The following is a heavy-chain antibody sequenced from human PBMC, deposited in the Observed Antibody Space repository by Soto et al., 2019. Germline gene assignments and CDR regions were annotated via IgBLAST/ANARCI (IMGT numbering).Heavy chain of an antibody. CDR2: IIPIFGTA. J-gene: IGHJ5*02. CDR3: AREDEYSWWFDP. D-gene: IGHD5-12*01. CDR1: GDTFSSYA. Sequence: SVKVSCKAAGDTFSSYAIGWGRQAPGQGLEWMGGIIPIFGTANYAQKFQGRVTITADESTSTAYMELSSLRSEDTAVYYCAREDEYSWWFDPWGQGTLVTVSS. V-gene: IGHV1-69*01.